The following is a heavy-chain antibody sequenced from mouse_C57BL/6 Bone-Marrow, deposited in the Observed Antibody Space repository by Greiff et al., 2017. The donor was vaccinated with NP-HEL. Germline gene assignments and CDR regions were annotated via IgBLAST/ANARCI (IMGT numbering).Heavy chain of an antibody. J-gene: IGHJ3*01. Sequence: EVKLVESEGGLVQPGSSMKLSCTASGFTFSDYYMAWVRQVPEKGLEWVANINYDGSSTYYLDSLKSRFIISRDNAKNILYLQMSSLKSEDTATYYCAALYYDYDQGFAYWGQGTLVTVSA. D-gene: IGHD2-4*01. CDR2: INYDGSST. CDR1: GFTFSDYY. V-gene: IGHV5-16*01. CDR3: AALYYDYDQGFAY.